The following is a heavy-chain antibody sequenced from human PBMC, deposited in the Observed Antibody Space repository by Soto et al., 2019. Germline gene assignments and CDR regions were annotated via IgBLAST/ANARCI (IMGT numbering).Heavy chain of an antibody. D-gene: IGHD3-9*01. J-gene: IGHJ4*02. Sequence: EVQLVESGGGLVKPGGSLRLSCAASGFTFNNAWMSWVRQAPGKGLEWVGRIKSKTDGGTIDYAAPVKDRFSISRDDSKTTMYPQMNSLKTEDKAVYYCTTVPTRYDLLTGDYNTYGGQGTLVTVSS. CDR3: TTVPTRYDLLTGDYNTY. CDR2: IKSKTDGGTI. V-gene: IGHV3-15*01. CDR1: GFTFNNAW.